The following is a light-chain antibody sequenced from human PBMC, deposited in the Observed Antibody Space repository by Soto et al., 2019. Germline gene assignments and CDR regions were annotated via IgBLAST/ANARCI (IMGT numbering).Light chain of an antibody. CDR3: ATWDVSLNGVV. CDR2: NNN. V-gene: IGLV1-44*01. Sequence: QSVLTQPPSASGTPGQRVTISCSGGSSNIGSNTVRWYQQLPGTAPKLLINNNNQRPSGVPDRFSGSKSGTSASLAISGLQSEDEADYYCATWDVSLNGVVFGGGTQLTVL. CDR1: SSNIGSNT. J-gene: IGLJ2*01.